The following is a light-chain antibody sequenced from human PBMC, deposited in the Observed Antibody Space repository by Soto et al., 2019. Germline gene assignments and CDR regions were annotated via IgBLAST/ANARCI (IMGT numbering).Light chain of an antibody. V-gene: IGLV2-14*01. Sequence: QSVLTQPASVSGSPGQSITISCTGTSSDVGGYNYVSWYQQHPGKAPKLMIYEVSNRPSGVSNRFSGSKSGNTASLTISGLQAGNEADYYCTSYTSSTTLVVFGGGTKLTFL. CDR2: EVS. CDR1: SSDVGGYNY. J-gene: IGLJ2*01. CDR3: TSYTSSTTLVV.